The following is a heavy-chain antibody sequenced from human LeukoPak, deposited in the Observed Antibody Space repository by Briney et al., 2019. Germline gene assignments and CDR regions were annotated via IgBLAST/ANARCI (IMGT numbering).Heavy chain of an antibody. D-gene: IGHD2-15*01. V-gene: IGHV3-23*01. J-gene: IGHJ5*02. CDR2: ISGSGGST. CDR3: ARLIRGVAAPINWFDP. CDR1: GFTFSSYA. Sequence: GGSLRLSCAASGFTFSSYAMSWVRQAPGKGLEWVSAISGSGGSTYYADSVKGRFTISRDNAKNSLYLQMNSLRAEDTAVSYCARLIRGVAAPINWFDPWGQGTLVTVSS.